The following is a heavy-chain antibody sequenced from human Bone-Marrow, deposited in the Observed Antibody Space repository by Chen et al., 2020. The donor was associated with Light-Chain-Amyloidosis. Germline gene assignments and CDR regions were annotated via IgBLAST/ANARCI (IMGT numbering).Heavy chain of an antibody. CDR2: ISYDGSNK. Sequence: QVQLVESGGGVVQPGRSLRLSCAASGFTFSSYAMHWVRQAPGKGLEWVAVISYDGSNKYYADSVKGRFTISRDNSKNTLYLQMNSLRAEDTAVYYCAREFRDIVGTTTDYWGQGTLVTVSS. V-gene: IGHV3-30*01. D-gene: IGHD5-12*01. J-gene: IGHJ4*02. CDR3: AREFRDIVGTTTDY. CDR1: GFTFSSYA.